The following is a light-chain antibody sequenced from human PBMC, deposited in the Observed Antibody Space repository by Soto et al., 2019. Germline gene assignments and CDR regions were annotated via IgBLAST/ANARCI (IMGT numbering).Light chain of an antibody. J-gene: IGKJ1*01. CDR3: QQYNSYPRT. CDR2: DAS. V-gene: IGKV1-5*01. Sequence: DSQMTQSPSTLSAPVGDRVTITCRASQSISSWLAWYQQKPGKAPKLLIYDASSLESGVPSRFSGSGSGTEFTLAISSLQPDDFATYYCQQYNSYPRTFGQGTKVEIK. CDR1: QSISSW.